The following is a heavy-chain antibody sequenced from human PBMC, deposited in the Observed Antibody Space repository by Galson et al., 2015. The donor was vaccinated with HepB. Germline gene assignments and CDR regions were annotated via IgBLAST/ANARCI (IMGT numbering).Heavy chain of an antibody. CDR2: IYYSGST. J-gene: IGHJ4*02. Sequence: KGLEWIGYIYYSGSTYYNPSLKSRVTISVDTSKNQFSLKLSSVTAADTAVYYCARKGRSYSSGWYGVFDYWGQGTLVTVSS. D-gene: IGHD6-19*01. V-gene: IGHV4-31*02. CDR3: ARKGRSYSSGWYGVFDY.